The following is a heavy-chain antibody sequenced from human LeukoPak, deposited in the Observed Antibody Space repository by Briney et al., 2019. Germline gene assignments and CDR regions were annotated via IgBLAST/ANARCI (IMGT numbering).Heavy chain of an antibody. CDR3: TRDQTPYY. V-gene: IGHV3-21*03. CDR2: ITSSSSYI. Sequence: GGSLRLSCAASGFTFSNYNMNWVRHAPGKGLEWVSSITSSSSYIYYADSVKGRFAISRDNAKNSLYLQMNSLKTEDTTVYYCTRDQTPYYWGQGTLVTVSS. J-gene: IGHJ4*02. CDR1: GFTFSNYN.